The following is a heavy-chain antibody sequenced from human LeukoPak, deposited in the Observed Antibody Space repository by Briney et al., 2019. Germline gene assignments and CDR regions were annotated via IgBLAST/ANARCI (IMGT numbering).Heavy chain of an antibody. CDR2: ISGSGSDT. Sequence: PVGSLRLSCAASGFNFSPYGMSWIRQAPGKGLEWVAGISGSGSDTYYADSVKGRFTISRDNFKNTVDLQMNSLRADDTAVYYCAKLGTYFYFDFWGRGTLVTVSS. CDR3: AKLGTYFYFDF. J-gene: IGHJ2*01. V-gene: IGHV3-23*01. CDR1: GFNFSPYG. D-gene: IGHD7-27*01.